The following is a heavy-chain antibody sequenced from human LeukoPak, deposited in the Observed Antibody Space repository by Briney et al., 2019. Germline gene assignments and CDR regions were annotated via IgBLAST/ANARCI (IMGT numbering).Heavy chain of an antibody. CDR2: IKQDGSEK. D-gene: IGHD3-22*01. J-gene: IGHJ4*02. V-gene: IGHV3-7*03. CDR3: ARDSEYYDSSGYYGY. CDR1: GFTFSSYS. Sequence: GGSLRLSCAASGFTFSSYSMNWVRQAPGKGLEWVANIKQDGSEKYYVDSVKGRFTISRDNAKNSLYLQMNSLRAEDTAVYYCARDSEYYDSSGYYGYWGQGTLVTVSS.